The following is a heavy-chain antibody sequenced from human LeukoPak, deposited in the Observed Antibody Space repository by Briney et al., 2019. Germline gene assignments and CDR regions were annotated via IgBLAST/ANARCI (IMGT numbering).Heavy chain of an antibody. CDR2: ISGSGGST. Sequence: GGSLRLSCAASGFTFSNAWMSWVRQAPGKGLEWVSSISGSGGSTYYADSVKGRFTISRDNSKNTLYLQMNSLRAEDTAVYYCVGAAADTTPRPWGQGTLVTVSS. CDR1: GFTFSNAW. V-gene: IGHV3-23*01. CDR3: VGAAADTTPRP. J-gene: IGHJ4*02. D-gene: IGHD6-13*01.